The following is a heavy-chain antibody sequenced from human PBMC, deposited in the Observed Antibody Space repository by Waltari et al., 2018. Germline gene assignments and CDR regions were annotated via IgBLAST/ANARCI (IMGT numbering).Heavy chain of an antibody. CDR3: TRDLYGSGGDWFDP. CDR2: NGGTHSKR. D-gene: IGHD3-10*01. V-gene: IGHV3-21*01. Sequence: EVRLAESGGGLVKPGGSLRLSCTASGFDFSDYDMNWVRQAPGTGLAWVSSNGGTHSKRFYADAVKGRFTVSRDNAKNSLYLQMDNLRAEDSGLYYCTRDLYGSGGDWFDPWGQGTLVTVSS. J-gene: IGHJ5*02. CDR1: GFDFSDYD.